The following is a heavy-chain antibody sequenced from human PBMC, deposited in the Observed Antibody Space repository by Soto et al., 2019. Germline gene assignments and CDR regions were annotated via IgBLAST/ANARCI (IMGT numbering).Heavy chain of an antibody. D-gene: IGHD1-1*01. V-gene: IGHV4-39*02. CDR3: ARRDLDRIYYYGVDV. J-gene: IGHJ6*02. CDR2: IHYSGST. Sequence: QLQLQESGPGPVKPSETLSLTCTVSGGSISSSPYYWGWIRQSPGKGLEWIGNIHYSGSTYYNPSLKNRVTISVDPPKNHFSLKLSSVTAADTAVYYCARRDLDRIYYYGVDVWGQGTTVTVSS. CDR1: GGSISSSPYY.